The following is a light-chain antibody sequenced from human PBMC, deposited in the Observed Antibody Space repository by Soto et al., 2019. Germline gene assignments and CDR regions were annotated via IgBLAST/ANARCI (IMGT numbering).Light chain of an antibody. CDR3: CSHSSSITWM. CDR1: SSDVGGYNC. V-gene: IGLV2-14*03. Sequence: QSALTQTASVSGSPGQSITMSCTGTSSDVGGYNCVSWYQQHPGKAPKLIVHEVANRLSGVSVRFSGSKSGNTAFLTISELQAEDEAVYYCCSHSSSITWMFGGGTKLTVL. CDR2: EVA. J-gene: IGLJ3*02.